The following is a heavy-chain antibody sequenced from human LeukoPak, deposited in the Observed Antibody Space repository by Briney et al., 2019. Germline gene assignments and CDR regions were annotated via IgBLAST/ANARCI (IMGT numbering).Heavy chain of an antibody. J-gene: IGHJ4*02. Sequence: GESLKISCKGSGYSFTSYWIGWVRQMPGKGLEWMGIIYPGGSETRYDPSFQGQVTISADSSTSTAYLQWSSLRASDTAMYYCARASRDGYNQNFDHWGQGTLVTVSS. D-gene: IGHD5-24*01. CDR1: GYSFTSYW. CDR2: IYPGGSET. V-gene: IGHV5-51*01. CDR3: ARASRDGYNQNFDH.